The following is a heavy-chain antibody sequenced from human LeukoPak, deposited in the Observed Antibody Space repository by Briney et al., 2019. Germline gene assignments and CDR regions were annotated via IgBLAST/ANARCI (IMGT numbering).Heavy chain of an antibody. CDR1: GFTFSSYG. D-gene: IGHD3-22*01. Sequence: PGGSLRLSCAASGFTFSSYGMHWVRQAPGKGLEWVAVISYDGSNKYYADSVKGRFTISRDNSKNTLYLQMNGLRAEDTAVYYCAKDHYYDSSGSDAFDIWGQGTMVTVSS. CDR3: AKDHYYDSSGSDAFDI. V-gene: IGHV3-30*18. J-gene: IGHJ3*02. CDR2: ISYDGSNK.